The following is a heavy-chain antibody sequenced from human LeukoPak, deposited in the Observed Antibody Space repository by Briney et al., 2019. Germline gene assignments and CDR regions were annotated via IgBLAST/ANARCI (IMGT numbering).Heavy chain of an antibody. Sequence: GGSLRLSCAASGFTLSNHWMHWVRQAPGKGLVWVSRISGDEIWTSYADSVKGRFTISRDNAKNSLYLQMNSLRAEDTAVYYCARDRGIAAAWGQGTLVTVSS. V-gene: IGHV3-74*01. CDR1: GFTLSNHW. CDR3: ARDRGIAAA. D-gene: IGHD6-13*01. CDR2: ISGDEIWT. J-gene: IGHJ5*02.